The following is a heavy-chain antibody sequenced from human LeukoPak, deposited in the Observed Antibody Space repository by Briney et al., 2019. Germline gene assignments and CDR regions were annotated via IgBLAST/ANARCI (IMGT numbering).Heavy chain of an antibody. J-gene: IGHJ4*02. D-gene: IGHD4-17*01. Sequence: PGGSLRLSCAASGFTFSTYWMHWVRQAPGKGLEWVTFIRYDGSNKHYADSVKGRFTISRDNSKNTLYLQMNSLRAEDTAVYYCAKGGDYGDYVGGFDYWGQGTLVTVSS. CDR1: GFTFSTYW. CDR3: AKGGDYGDYVGGFDY. V-gene: IGHV3-30*02. CDR2: IRYDGSNK.